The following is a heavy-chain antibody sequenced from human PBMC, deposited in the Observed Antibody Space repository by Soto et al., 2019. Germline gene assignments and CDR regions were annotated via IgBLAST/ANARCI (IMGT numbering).Heavy chain of an antibody. CDR3: AKSLGNRWEDYFFDY. D-gene: IGHD1-26*01. J-gene: IGHJ4*02. Sequence: EVQLLESGADLVQPGGSLRRSCAASGFPFSEHSMSWVRQAPGKGLEWVSGLSGSGQSTYYADSVKGRFTISRDNRKKTLYLQMDSLRADDTAVYYCAKSLGNRWEDYFFDYWGQGTLVTVSS. CDR1: GFPFSEHS. CDR2: LSGSGQST. V-gene: IGHV3-23*01.